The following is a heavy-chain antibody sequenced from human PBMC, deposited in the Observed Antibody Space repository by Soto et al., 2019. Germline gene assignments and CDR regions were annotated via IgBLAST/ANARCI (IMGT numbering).Heavy chain of an antibody. Sequence: EVQLVESGGGLVQPGGSLKLSCAAAGFTFSGSAMHWVSQASGKGLEWVGRIRSKSNSYDTAYAASVKGRFTISRDDSKNTANLKMNSPKTEDTAVYYCTTVPYRHNSKFDYWGQETLDTVSS. CDR3: TTVPYRHNSKFDY. V-gene: IGHV3-73*01. J-gene: IGHJ4*02. D-gene: IGHD1-1*01. CDR2: IRSKSNSYDT. CDR1: GFTFSGSA.